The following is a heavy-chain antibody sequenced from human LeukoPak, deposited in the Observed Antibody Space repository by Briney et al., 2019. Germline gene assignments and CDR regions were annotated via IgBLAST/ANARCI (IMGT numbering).Heavy chain of an antibody. CDR2: INHSGST. Sequence: SETLSLTCAVSGGSFSGYYWSWLRQPPGKGLEWMGEINHSGSTNYNPSLKSRVPISVDTSKNQFSLTLSSVTAADTAVYYCARCTMVRGVIFRDNQRGAKVKSYYFDYWGQGTLVTVSS. CDR1: GGSFSGYY. J-gene: IGHJ4*02. V-gene: IGHV4-34*01. D-gene: IGHD3-10*01. CDR3: ARCTMVRGVIFRDNQRGAKVKSYYFDY.